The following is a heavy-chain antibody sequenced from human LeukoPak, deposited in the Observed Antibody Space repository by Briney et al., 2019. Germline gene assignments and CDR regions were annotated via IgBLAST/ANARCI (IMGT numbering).Heavy chain of an antibody. D-gene: IGHD3-16*02. CDR3: ARYVWGSYPTFEDY. Sequence: SETLSLTCTVSGGSISSYYWSWIRQPPGKGLEWIGYISYSGSTNYNPSLKSRVTISVDTSKNQFSLKLSSVTSADTAVYYCARYVWGSYPTFEDYWGQGTLVTVSS. CDR2: ISYSGST. CDR1: GGSISSYY. V-gene: IGHV4-59*01. J-gene: IGHJ4*02.